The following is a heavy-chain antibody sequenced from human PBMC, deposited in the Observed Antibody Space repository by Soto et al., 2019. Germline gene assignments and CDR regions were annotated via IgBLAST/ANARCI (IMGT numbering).Heavy chain of an antibody. CDR3: ARAMDIGMGSKANWFDP. Sequence: SVKVSCKASGGTSSNYAISWLRQAPGQRLEWMGGIILPFGTANYAQKFQGRVTITADESMTTTYMELSGLRSEDTAVFYCARAMDIGMGSKANWFDPGGRGTLVTVSS. D-gene: IGHD2-2*03. CDR1: GGTSSNYA. J-gene: IGHJ5*02. V-gene: IGHV1-69*13. CDR2: IILPFGTA.